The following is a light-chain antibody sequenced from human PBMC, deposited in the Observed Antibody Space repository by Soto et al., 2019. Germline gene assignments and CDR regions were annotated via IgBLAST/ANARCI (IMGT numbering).Light chain of an antibody. CDR3: SSYTSTSSVYV. Sequence: QSALTQPASVSGSPGQSITISCTGASSDVGGYNYVSWYQHHPGKAPKLMIYEVTTRPSGVSSRFSGSKSGNTASLTISGLRAEDEADYYCSSYTSTSSVYVFGTGTKLTVL. V-gene: IGLV2-14*01. CDR2: EVT. J-gene: IGLJ1*01. CDR1: SSDVGGYNY.